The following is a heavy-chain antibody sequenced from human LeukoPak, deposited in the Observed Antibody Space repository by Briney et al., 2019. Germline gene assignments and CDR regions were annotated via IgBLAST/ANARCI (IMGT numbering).Heavy chain of an antibody. V-gene: IGHV3-48*04. CDR1: GFTFSSYS. Sequence: SGGSLRLSCAASGFTFSSYSMNWVRQAPGKGLEWVSYISSSSSTIYYADSVKGRFTISRDNAKNSLYLQMNSLRAEDTAVYYCARGGDSYGYGYWGQGTLVTVSS. D-gene: IGHD5-18*01. CDR3: ARGGDSYGYGY. CDR2: ISSSSSTI. J-gene: IGHJ4*02.